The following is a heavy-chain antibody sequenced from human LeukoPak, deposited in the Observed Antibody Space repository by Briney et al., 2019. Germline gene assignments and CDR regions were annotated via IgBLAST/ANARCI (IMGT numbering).Heavy chain of an antibody. J-gene: IGHJ1*01. Sequence: SETLSLTCTVSGGSISSGEYYWSWIRQPPGKGLEFIGYIYYSGNSYYNPSLRSRVTISLDTSKNQFSLKLSSVTAADTAVYFCASPRGDDSGGYYTWYFHHWGQGILVTVSS. CDR1: GGSISSGEYY. CDR2: IYYSGNS. D-gene: IGHD3-22*01. CDR3: ASPRGDDSGGYYTWYFHH. V-gene: IGHV4-30-4*01.